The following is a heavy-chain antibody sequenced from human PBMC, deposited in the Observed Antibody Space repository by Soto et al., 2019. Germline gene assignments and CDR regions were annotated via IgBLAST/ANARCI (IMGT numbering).Heavy chain of an antibody. J-gene: IGHJ6*02. CDR2: ISAYNGNT. Sequence: ASVKVSCKASGYTFTSYGISWVRQAPGQGLEWMGWISAYNGNTNYAQKLQGRVTMTTDTSTSTAYMVLRSLRSDDTAVYYCAREYCSSTSCWGRNYYYGMDVWGQGTTATVSS. V-gene: IGHV1-18*01. CDR3: AREYCSSTSCWGRNYYYGMDV. CDR1: GYTFTSYG. D-gene: IGHD2-2*01.